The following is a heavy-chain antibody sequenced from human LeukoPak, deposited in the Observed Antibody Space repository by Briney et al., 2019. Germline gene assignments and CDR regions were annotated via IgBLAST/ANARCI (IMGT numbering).Heavy chain of an antibody. CDR2: IYPGDSDT. V-gene: IGHV5-51*01. D-gene: IGHD3-3*01. Sequence: GESLKISCHGSENSFTAFWIGWVRQRPGKGLGWMGMIYPGDSDTKYSPSFRGQVTISADKSMTTAYLQWSSLKASDTAMYYCARHGLFWSGCEKIGFHIWGQGTLVTVSS. CDR3: ARHGLFWSGCEKIGFHI. J-gene: IGHJ3*02. CDR1: ENSFTAFW.